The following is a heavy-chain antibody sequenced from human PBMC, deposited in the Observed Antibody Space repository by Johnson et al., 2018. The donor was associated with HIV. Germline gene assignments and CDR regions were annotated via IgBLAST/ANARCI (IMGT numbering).Heavy chain of an antibody. CDR2: IGTAGDT. V-gene: IGHV3-13*01. Sequence: VQLVESGGGLVQPGGSLRLSCAASGFTFSSYAMSWVRQATGEGLDWISAIGTAGDTLYPGSVKGRFTISRDNSKNTLYLQMNSLTTEDTAVYYCARYGYRPEAAFDIWGQGTMVTVSS. CDR1: GFTFSSYA. D-gene: IGHD5-24*01. J-gene: IGHJ3*02. CDR3: ARYGYRPEAAFDI.